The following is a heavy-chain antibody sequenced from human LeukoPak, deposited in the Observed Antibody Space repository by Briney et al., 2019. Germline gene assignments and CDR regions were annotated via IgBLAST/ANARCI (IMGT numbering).Heavy chain of an antibody. CDR3: ARERDSSYFDY. CDR1: GFTFSSYT. Sequence: GGFLRLSCAASGFTFSSYTMNWVRQAPGKGLEWVSAISGSGGSTYYADSVKGRFTISRDNAKNSLYLQMNSLRAEDTAVYYCARERDSSYFDYWGQGTLVTVSS. V-gene: IGHV3-21*01. D-gene: IGHD6-13*01. J-gene: IGHJ4*02. CDR2: ISGSGGST.